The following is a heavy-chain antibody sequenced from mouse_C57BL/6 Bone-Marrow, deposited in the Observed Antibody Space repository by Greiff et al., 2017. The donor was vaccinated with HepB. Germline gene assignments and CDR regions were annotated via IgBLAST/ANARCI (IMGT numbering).Heavy chain of an antibody. V-gene: IGHV1-62-2*01. D-gene: IGHD1-1*01. CDR2: FYPGSGSI. Sequence: QVQLKQSGAELVKPGASVKLSCKASGYTFTEYTIHWVKQRSGQGLEWIGWFYPGSGSIKYNEKFKDKATLTADKSSSTVYMELSRLTSEDSAVYFCARHEDDYYGSSPDWFAYWGQGTLVTVSA. CDR3: ARHEDDYYGSSPDWFAY. J-gene: IGHJ3*01. CDR1: GYTFTEYT.